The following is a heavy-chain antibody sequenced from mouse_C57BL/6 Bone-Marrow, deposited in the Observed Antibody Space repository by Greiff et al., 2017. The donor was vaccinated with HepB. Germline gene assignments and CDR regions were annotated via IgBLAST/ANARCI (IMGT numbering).Heavy chain of an antibody. CDR1: GFNIKDDY. V-gene: IGHV14-4*01. CDR2: IDPENGDT. CDR3: TTGDLLLDY. J-gene: IGHJ2*01. Sequence: EVQLQQSGAELVRPGASVKLSCTASGFNIKDDYMHWVKQSPEQGLEWIGWIDPENGDTEYASKFQGKATITADTSSNTAYLQLSSLTSEDTAVYYCTTGDLLLDYWGQGTTLTVSS. D-gene: IGHD2-1*01.